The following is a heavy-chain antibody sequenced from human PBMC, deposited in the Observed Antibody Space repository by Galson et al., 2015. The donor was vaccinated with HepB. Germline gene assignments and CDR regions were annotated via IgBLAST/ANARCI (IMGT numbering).Heavy chain of an antibody. Sequence: SLRLSCAASGFTFSSYWMSWVRQAPGKGLEWVANIKQEGSEKYYADSVKGRFTISRDNAKNSLYLQMNSLRAEDTAVYYCARDLPRAFYYGSGSLTWGQGTLVTVSS. V-gene: IGHV3-7*03. D-gene: IGHD3-10*01. J-gene: IGHJ5*02. CDR3: ARDLPRAFYYGSGSLT. CDR1: GFTFSSYW. CDR2: IKQEGSEK.